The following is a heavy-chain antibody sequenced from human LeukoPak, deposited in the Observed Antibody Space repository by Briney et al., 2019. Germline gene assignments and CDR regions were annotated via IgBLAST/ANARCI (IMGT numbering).Heavy chain of an antibody. J-gene: IGHJ5*02. D-gene: IGHD3-10*01. Sequence: SGGSLGPSCAASGFTFSSYAMSWVRQAPGKGLEWVSAISGSGGSTYYADSVKGRFTISRDNSKNTLYLQMNSLRAEDTAVYYCARAVGYYGPIGGWFGPWGQGTLVTVSS. CDR1: GFTFSSYA. CDR3: ARAVGYYGPIGGWFGP. CDR2: ISGSGGST. V-gene: IGHV3-23*01.